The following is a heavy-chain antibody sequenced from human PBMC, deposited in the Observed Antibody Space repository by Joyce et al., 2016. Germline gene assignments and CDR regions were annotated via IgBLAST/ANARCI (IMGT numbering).Heavy chain of an antibody. CDR2: IYPGDSEP. D-gene: IGHD2-2*02. V-gene: IGHV5-51*01. Sequence: EVQLVQSGAEVKKPGESLKISCKGSGYSFTSNWIGGVRQMPGKGLEWMVIIYPGDSEPRYSPSFQGQVTISADKSISTAYLQWSSLKASDTAMYYCARSTLPGYCSSTSCYMRYYFDYWGQGTLVTVSS. CDR1: GYSFTSNW. J-gene: IGHJ4*02. CDR3: ARSTLPGYCSSTSCYMRYYFDY.